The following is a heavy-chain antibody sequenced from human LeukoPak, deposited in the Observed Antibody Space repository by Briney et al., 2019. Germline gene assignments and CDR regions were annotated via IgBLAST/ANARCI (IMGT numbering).Heavy chain of an antibody. CDR2: ISGSGGST. CDR3: AKGPARSCSGGSCAPLND. CDR1: GFTFSSYA. Sequence: GGSLRLSCAAPGFTFSSYAMSWVRQAPGKGLEWVSTISGSGGSTYYADSVKGRFTISRDNSKNTLYLQMNSLRAEDTAVYYCAKGPARSCSGGSCAPLNDWGQGTLVTVSS. D-gene: IGHD2-15*01. V-gene: IGHV3-23*01. J-gene: IGHJ4*02.